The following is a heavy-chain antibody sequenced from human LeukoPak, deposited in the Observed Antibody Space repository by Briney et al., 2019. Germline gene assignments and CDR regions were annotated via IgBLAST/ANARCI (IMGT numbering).Heavy chain of an antibody. V-gene: IGHV3-33*01. CDR1: GFTFSSYG. J-gene: IGHJ4*02. D-gene: IGHD5-12*01. CDR2: IWYDGSNK. Sequence: PGGSLRLSCAASGFTFSSYGMHWVRQAPGKGLEWVAVIWYDGSNKYYADSVKGRFTISRDNSKNTLYLQMNSLRAEGTAVYYCARVPRGYSGYDLDYWGQGTLVTVSS. CDR3: ARVPRGYSGYDLDY.